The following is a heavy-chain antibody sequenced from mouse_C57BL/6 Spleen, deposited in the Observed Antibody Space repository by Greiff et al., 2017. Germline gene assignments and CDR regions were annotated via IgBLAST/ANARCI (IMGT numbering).Heavy chain of an antibody. CDR3: ARRITTVNYFDD. J-gene: IGHJ2*01. D-gene: IGHD1-1*01. CDR2: INPNNGGT. CDR1: GYTFTDYN. Sequence: EVMLVESGPELVKPGASVKMSCKASGYTFTDYNMHWVKQSHGKSLEWIGYINPNNGGTSYNQKFKGKATLTVNKSSSTAYMELRSLTSDDSAVYYCARRITTVNYFDDWGQGTTLTVSS. V-gene: IGHV1-22*01.